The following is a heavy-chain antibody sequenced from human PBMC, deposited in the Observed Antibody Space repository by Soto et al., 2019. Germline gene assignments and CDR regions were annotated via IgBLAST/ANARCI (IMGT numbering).Heavy chain of an antibody. CDR2: IIPIFGTA. V-gene: IGHV1-69*01. D-gene: IGHD3-22*01. CDR3: ARAGTYYYDSSGFYYFDY. Sequence: QVQLVQSGAEVKKPGSSVKVSCKASGGTFSSYAISWVRQAPGQGLEWMGGIIPIFGTANYAQKFQGRVTITADESTSTAYMELRSLRSEDTAVYYCARAGTYYYDSSGFYYFDYWGQGTLVTVSS. J-gene: IGHJ4*02. CDR1: GGTFSSYA.